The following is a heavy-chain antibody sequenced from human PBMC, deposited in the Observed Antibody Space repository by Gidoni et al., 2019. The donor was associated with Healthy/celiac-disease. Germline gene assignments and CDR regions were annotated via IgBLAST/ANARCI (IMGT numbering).Heavy chain of an antibody. J-gene: IGHJ5*02. Sequence: QVQLQQWGAGLLKPSETLSLNCAVYGGSFSGYYWSWIRQPPGKGLEWIGEINHSGSTKYTPSLQSPVTISVDPSKNHFSLKLSSVTAADTAVYYCARKAYCGGDCYGWFDPWGQGTLVTVSS. CDR3: ARKAYCGGDCYGWFDP. D-gene: IGHD2-21*02. CDR2: INHSGST. V-gene: IGHV4-34*01. CDR1: GGSFSGYY.